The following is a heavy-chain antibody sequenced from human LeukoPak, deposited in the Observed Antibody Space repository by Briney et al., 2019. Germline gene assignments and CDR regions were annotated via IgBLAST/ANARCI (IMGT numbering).Heavy chain of an antibody. CDR1: GGSISSYY. CDR2: IYTSGST. V-gene: IGHV4-4*09. J-gene: IGHJ4*02. Sequence: PSETLSLTCTVSGGSISSYYWSWIRQPPGKGLEWIGYIYTSGSTNYNPSLKSRVTISVDTSKNQFSLKLSSVTAADTAVYYCARRPGRATGYYFDYWGQGTLVTVSS. CDR3: ARRPGRATGYYFDY. D-gene: IGHD1-26*01.